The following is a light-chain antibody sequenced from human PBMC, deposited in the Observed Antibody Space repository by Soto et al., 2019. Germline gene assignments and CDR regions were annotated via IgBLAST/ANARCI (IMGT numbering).Light chain of an antibody. CDR1: QGVSRK. J-gene: IGKJ1*01. CDR3: QQYGRSSRT. V-gene: IGKV3-20*01. Sequence: IVMAQSPSTLYEAPGERVTFSCRASQGVSRKLAWYQHKPGQAPRLLIYGASSRATGIPDRFSGSGSGTDFTLTISRLEPEDFGVYYCQQYGRSSRTVGQGTKVDI. CDR2: GAS.